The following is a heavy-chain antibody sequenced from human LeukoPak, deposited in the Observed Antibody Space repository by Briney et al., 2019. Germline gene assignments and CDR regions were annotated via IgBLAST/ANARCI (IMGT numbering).Heavy chain of an antibody. V-gene: IGHV4-38-2*02. CDR1: GYSISSGYY. J-gene: IGHJ4*02. Sequence: SETLSLTCTVSGYSISSGYYRGWIRQSPGKGLEWIGSIYHGGSTYYNPSLRSRVIVSVDTSKNHFSLKMSSVTAADTAVYYCARDLASCAGDCYSDGFDYWGQGAPVTVSS. CDR3: ARDLASCAGDCYSDGFDY. D-gene: IGHD2-21*02. CDR2: IYHGGST.